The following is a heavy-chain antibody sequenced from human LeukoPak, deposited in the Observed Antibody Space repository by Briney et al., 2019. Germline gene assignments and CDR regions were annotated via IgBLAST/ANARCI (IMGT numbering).Heavy chain of an antibody. Sequence: SGGSLRLSCAASGFTFSSYWMSWVRQAPGKGLEWVANIKQDGSEKYYVDSVKGRFTISRDNAKNSLYLQMNSLRAEDTAVYYCAKDLSVRIVVVPAAISNDAFDIWGQGTMVTVSS. V-gene: IGHV3-7*01. CDR3: AKDLSVRIVVVPAAISNDAFDI. CDR2: IKQDGSEK. J-gene: IGHJ3*02. CDR1: GFTFSSYW. D-gene: IGHD2-2*01.